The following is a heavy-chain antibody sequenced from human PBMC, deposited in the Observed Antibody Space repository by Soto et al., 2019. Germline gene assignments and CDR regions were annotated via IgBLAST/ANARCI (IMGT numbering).Heavy chain of an antibody. V-gene: IGHV3-30*03. CDR3: ATADGGVADDY. CDR1: GFTFSSYG. D-gene: IGHD2-15*01. J-gene: IGHJ4*02. CDR2: ISYDGSNK. Sequence: QVQLVESGGGVVQPGRSLRLSCAASGFTFSSYGMHWVRQAPGKGLEWVAVISYDGSNKYYADSVKGRFTISRDNSKNTLYLQMNSLRAEDMAVYYCATADGGVADDYWGQGTLVTVSS.